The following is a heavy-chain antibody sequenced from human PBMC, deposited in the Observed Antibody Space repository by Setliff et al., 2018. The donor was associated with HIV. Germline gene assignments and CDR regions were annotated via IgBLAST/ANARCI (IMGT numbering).Heavy chain of an antibody. CDR3: AMRVYDFWSGLVGQYYYMDV. D-gene: IGHD3-3*01. CDR2: ITDSGVT. J-gene: IGHJ6*03. CDR1: GGSFHSYY. V-gene: IGHV4-34*01. Sequence: SETLSLTCAVYGGSFHSYYWTWIRQSPGKGLEWIGEITDSGVTNYHPSLKSRVTISLDTSKNQFSLKVSSVTAADTAVYYCAMRVYDFWSGLVGQYYYMDVWGKGTTVTVSS.